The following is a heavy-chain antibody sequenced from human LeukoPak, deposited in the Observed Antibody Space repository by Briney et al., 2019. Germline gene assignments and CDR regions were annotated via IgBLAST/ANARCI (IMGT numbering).Heavy chain of an antibody. J-gene: IGHJ4*02. CDR3: AREGGYCYGASCRSFDS. Sequence: GGSLRLSCAASGLTFSSYSMNWVRQAPGKGLEWVSSINTRSYIYSADSVKGRFTISRDNDKNSVYLQMNSLRAEDTAVYYCAREGGYCYGASCRSFDSWGQGTLLTVSS. V-gene: IGHV3-21*01. CDR1: GLTFSSYS. CDR2: INTRSYI. D-gene: IGHD2-15*01.